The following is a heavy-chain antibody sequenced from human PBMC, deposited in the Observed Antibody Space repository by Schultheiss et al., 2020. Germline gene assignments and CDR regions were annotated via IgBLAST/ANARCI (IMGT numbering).Heavy chain of an antibody. D-gene: IGHD6-13*01. J-gene: IGHJ4*02. CDR2: IYYSGST. Sequence: SQTLSLTCAVYGVSFSGYYWSWIRQPPGKGLEWIGYIYYSGSTNYNPSLKSRVTISVDTSKNQFSLKLSSVTAADTAVYYCARDFREAAVDYWGQGTLVTVSS. CDR3: ARDFREAAVDY. V-gene: IGHV4-34*01. CDR1: GVSFSGYY.